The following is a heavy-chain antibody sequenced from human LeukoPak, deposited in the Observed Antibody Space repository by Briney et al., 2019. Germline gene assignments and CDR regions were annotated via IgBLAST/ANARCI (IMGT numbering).Heavy chain of an antibody. J-gene: IGHJ4*02. D-gene: IGHD4-23*01. V-gene: IGHV4-61*02. CDR1: GGSISSGTYY. CDR2: VYSSGRT. CDR3: ARTTVVTYPVDY. Sequence: SETLSLTCTVSGGSISSGTYYWSWLRQPAGRGLEWIGRVYSSGRTNYNPSLKSRVTISVDTSKNQFSLKLSSVTAADTAVYYCARTTVVTYPVDYWGQGTLVTVSS.